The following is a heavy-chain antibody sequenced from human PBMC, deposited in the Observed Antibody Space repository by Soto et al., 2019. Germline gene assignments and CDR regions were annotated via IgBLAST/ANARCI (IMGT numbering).Heavy chain of an antibody. D-gene: IGHD6-19*01. CDR1: GLTFSKYW. J-gene: IGHJ6*02. CDR2: IKHDGSEK. Sequence: GSLRLSCATSGLTFSKYWMTWVRQAPGKGLEWVATIKHDGSEKSNLDSVEGRFTISRDNAKNSLSLQMNSLRVEDTAVYFCASVPGSPGYHGLDVWGQGTKVTVYS. V-gene: IGHV3-7*03. CDR3: ASVPGSPGYHGLDV.